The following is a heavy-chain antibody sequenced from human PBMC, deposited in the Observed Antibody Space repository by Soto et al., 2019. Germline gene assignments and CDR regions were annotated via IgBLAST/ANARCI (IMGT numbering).Heavy chain of an antibody. Sequence: QVQLQESGPGLVKPSGTLSLTCAVSSGSISSSNWWSWDRQPPGKGLEWIGEIYHSGSTNYNPSLKSRVTISVDKSKNQFSLKLSSVTAADTAVYYCARVGYCSSTSCSDAFDIWGQGTMVTVSS. CDR3: ARVGYCSSTSCSDAFDI. CDR1: SGSISSSNW. D-gene: IGHD2-2*01. V-gene: IGHV4-4*02. CDR2: IYHSGST. J-gene: IGHJ3*02.